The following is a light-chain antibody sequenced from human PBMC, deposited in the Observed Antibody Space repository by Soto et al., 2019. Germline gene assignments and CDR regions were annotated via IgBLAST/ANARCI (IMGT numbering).Light chain of an antibody. CDR1: QDINNY. V-gene: IGKV1-27*01. CDR3: QRYNSAPWT. Sequence: DIQMTQSPSSLSASVGDRVTITCRASQDINNYLAWYQQKPGKVPKLLLYAASTLQSGVPSRFSGSGSGTDFTLTISSLQPEDVATYYCQRYNSAPWTFGQGTKVEIK. J-gene: IGKJ1*01. CDR2: AAS.